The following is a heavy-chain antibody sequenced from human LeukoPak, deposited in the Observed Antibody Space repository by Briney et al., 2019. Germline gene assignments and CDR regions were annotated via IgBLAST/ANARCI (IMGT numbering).Heavy chain of an antibody. D-gene: IGHD3-9*01. V-gene: IGHV1-18*01. CDR3: ARDMDDILTGYYLVAGGFDY. CDR1: GYTFTSYG. J-gene: IGHJ4*02. Sequence: ASVKVSCKASGYTFTSYGISWVRQAAGQGLEWRGWISAYNGNTNYAQKLQGRVTMTTDTSTSTAYMELRSLRSDDTAVYYCARDMDDILTGYYLVAGGFDYWGQGTLVTVSS. CDR2: ISAYNGNT.